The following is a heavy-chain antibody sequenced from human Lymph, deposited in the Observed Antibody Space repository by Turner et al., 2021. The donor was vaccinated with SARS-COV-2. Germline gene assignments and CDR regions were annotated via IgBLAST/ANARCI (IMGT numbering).Heavy chain of an antibody. V-gene: IGHV4-31*03. Sequence: QVQLQESGPGLVKPSQTLSLTCTVSGGSISSSGYYWSWIRQHPGKGLEWIGYIYYSGSTHYNPSLRSRVTISVDTSKNQLSLKLSSVTAADTAVYYCARARTSGTNYPGDFDYWGQGTLVTVSS. D-gene: IGHD1-1*01. J-gene: IGHJ4*02. CDR3: ARARTSGTNYPGDFDY. CDR2: IYYSGST. CDR1: GGSISSSGYY.